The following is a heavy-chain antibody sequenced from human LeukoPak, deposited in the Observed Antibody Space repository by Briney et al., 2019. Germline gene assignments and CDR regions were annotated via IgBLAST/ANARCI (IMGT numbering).Heavy chain of an antibody. V-gene: IGHV3-23*01. J-gene: IGHJ3*02. Sequence: XWXXXXXXKGLEWVSAISGSGDSTYHADSVKGRFTISRDNSKNTLYLQMNSLRAEDTAVYYCAKDQGVHLFDIWGHGTMVTVSS. CDR2: ISGSGDST. CDR3: AKDQGVHLFDI. D-gene: IGHD2-21*01.